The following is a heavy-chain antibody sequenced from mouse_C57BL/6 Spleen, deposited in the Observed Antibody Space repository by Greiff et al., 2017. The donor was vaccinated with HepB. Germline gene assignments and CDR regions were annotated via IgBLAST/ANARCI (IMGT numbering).Heavy chain of an antibody. CDR3: AGYSTPYGDY. CDR1: GYTFTSYW. CDR2: INPSSGYT. V-gene: IGHV1-7*01. Sequence: QVQLQQPGAELVKPGASVKLSCKASGYTFTSYWMHWVKQRPGQGLEWIGYINPSSGYTKYNQKFKDKATLTADKSSSTAYMQLSSLTYEDSAVYYCAGYSTPYGDYWGQGTSVTVSS. D-gene: IGHD2-5*01. J-gene: IGHJ4*01.